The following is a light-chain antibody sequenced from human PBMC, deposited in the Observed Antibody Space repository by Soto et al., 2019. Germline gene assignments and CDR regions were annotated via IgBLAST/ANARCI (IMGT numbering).Light chain of an antibody. CDR3: QQYNTFWT. J-gene: IGKJ1*01. CDR2: DVS. V-gene: IGKV1-5*01. CDR1: QSISSW. Sequence: DIQMTQSPSTLSASVGDRVTITCRASQSISSWLAWYQQKPGKAPKLLIYDVSTSESGVPSRLSGSGSGTEFTLTITSLQPDDFATYYCQQYNTFWTFGQGTKVDIK.